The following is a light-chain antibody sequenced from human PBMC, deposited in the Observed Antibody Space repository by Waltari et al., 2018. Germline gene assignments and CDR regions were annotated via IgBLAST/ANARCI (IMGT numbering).Light chain of an antibody. Sequence: QSALTQPRSVSGSPGQSVTISCTRPASDVAAYTFVSWYQHHPGRAPKLIIYDVTKRPSGVPDRFFGSKSGSTASLTVSGIQAEDEADYYCCSYAGSNIFVLFGGGTTLTVL. CDR2: DVT. V-gene: IGLV2-11*01. CDR1: ASDVAAYTF. CDR3: CSYAGSNIFVL. J-gene: IGLJ3*02.